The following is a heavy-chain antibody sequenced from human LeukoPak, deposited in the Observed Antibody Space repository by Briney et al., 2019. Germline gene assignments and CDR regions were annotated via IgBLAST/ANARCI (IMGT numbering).Heavy chain of an antibody. CDR3: ARQYISGQWYFDY. CDR1: GFTFSSHA. Sequence: GGSLRLSCAASGFTFSSHALHWVRQAPGKGLEWVAVISPDGSYKYYADSVKGRFTISRDNSKNTLYLQMNSLIPEDTAVYYCARQYISGQWYFDYWGQGTLVTVSS. CDR2: ISPDGSYK. D-gene: IGHD5-18*01. V-gene: IGHV3-30*04. J-gene: IGHJ4*02.